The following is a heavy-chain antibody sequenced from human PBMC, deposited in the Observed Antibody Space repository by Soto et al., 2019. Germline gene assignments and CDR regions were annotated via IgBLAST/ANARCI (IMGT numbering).Heavy chain of an antibody. V-gene: IGHV3-48*02. CDR2: ISGSSAAI. CDR3: ARGGVAVTGYRGIDF. Sequence: EVHLVESGGGPGQPGGSLRLSCAASGFTFSNYSMNWVRQVPGKGLEWVSYISGSSAAICYADSVEGRFTISRDNAQNSLVLQMNSLRDADTAFYYCARGGVAVTGYRGIDFWGQGTLVTVSA. J-gene: IGHJ4*02. CDR1: GFTFSNYS. D-gene: IGHD3-9*01.